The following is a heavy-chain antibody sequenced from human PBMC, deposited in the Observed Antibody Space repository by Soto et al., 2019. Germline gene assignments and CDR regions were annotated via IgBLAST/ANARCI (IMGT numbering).Heavy chain of an antibody. CDR2: ITGSGGTT. CDR1: GFTFSSYA. D-gene: IGHD3-22*01. CDR3: AKDGEYYYDSSGPRDAFDI. Sequence: GGSLRLSCAASGFTFSSYAMNWVRQAPGKGLEWVSTITGSGGTTYYADSVKGRFIISRDNSKNTLYLQMNSLRAEDTAVYYCAKDGEYYYDSSGPRDAFDIWGQGTMVTVS. J-gene: IGHJ3*02. V-gene: IGHV3-23*01.